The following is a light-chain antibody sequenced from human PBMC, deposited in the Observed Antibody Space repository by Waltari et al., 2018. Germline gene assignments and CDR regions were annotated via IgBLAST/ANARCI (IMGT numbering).Light chain of an antibody. CDR3: QSYDSSLSGSV. V-gene: IGLV1-40*01. Sequence: QSVLTQPPSVSGAPGPRVTISCPGSSSNIGAGYDVHWYQQLPGTAPKLLIYCNSNRPSGVPDRFSGSKSGTSASLAITGLQAEDEADYYCQSYDSSLSGSVFGGGTKLTVL. CDR1: SSNIGAGYD. J-gene: IGLJ2*01. CDR2: CNS.